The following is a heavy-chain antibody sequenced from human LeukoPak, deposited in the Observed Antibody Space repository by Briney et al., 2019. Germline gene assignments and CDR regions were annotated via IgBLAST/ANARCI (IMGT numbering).Heavy chain of an antibody. CDR3: AKRLGDPRAFDY. J-gene: IGHJ4*02. CDR2: ISGSSGTI. CDR1: GFTFSNYA. Sequence: GGSLRLTCAASGFTFSNYAMNWVRQAPGKGLEWVSGISGSSGTINYAARVKGRFTISRDNSRNTLYLQMNSLRADDTAVYYCAKRLGDPRAFDYWAQGIVVTVSS. D-gene: IGHD2-21*02. V-gene: IGHV3-23*01.